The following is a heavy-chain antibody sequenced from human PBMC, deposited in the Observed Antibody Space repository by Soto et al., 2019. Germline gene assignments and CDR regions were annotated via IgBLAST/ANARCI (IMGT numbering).Heavy chain of an antibody. D-gene: IGHD2-21*02. CDR3: VRELANCRGDCLYY. V-gene: IGHV3-74*01. Sequence: EVQLVESGGGLVQSGGSLRLSCAASGFTFSNYWMHWVRQAPGKGLVWVSRISSNGGNIGYADSVEGRFTISRDNAKNTLYLQTNSLRAEDTAVYYCVRELANCRGDCLYYWGQGTLVTVSS. J-gene: IGHJ4*02. CDR2: ISSNGGNI. CDR1: GFTFSNYW.